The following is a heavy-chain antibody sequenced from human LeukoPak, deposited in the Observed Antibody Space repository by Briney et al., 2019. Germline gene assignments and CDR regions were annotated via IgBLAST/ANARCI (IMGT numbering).Heavy chain of an antibody. J-gene: IGHJ5*02. CDR2: ISAYNGNT. D-gene: IGHD6-13*01. CDR1: GYTFTSYG. Sequence: ASVKVSCKASGYTFTSYGISWVRQAPGQGLEWMGWISAYNGNTNYAQKLQGRVTMTTDTSTSTAYMELRSLRSDDTAVYYCARYCTGGSSSWYEIPTNWFDPWGQGTLVTVSS. CDR3: ARYCTGGSSSWYEIPTNWFDP. V-gene: IGHV1-18*01.